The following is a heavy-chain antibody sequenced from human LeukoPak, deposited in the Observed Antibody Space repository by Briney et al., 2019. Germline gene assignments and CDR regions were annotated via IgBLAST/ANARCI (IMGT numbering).Heavy chain of an antibody. Sequence: PSETLSLTCTVSGGSISSYYWSWIRQPPGKGLEWIGFIYYTGSTNYNPSLKSRVTISVDTSKNQFSLKLTSVTAADTAVYYCARRDFYFDPWGQGTLVTVSS. CDR3: ARRDFYFDP. D-gene: IGHD2-21*01. CDR1: GGSISSYY. J-gene: IGHJ5*02. CDR2: IYYTGST. V-gene: IGHV4-59*01.